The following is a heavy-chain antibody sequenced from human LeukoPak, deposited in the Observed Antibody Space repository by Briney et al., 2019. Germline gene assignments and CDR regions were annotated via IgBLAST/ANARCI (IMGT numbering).Heavy chain of an antibody. Sequence: GGSLRLSCAASGFDFSSNWMHWVRHAPGQGLVWVSRIKGDGISTNYADSVKGRFTISRDIAKNTLYLQMNSLRAEDMAVYYCARGRTLMATVTIFLDYWGQGILVTVSS. CDR3: ARGRTLMATVTIFLDY. J-gene: IGHJ4*02. D-gene: IGHD4-17*01. V-gene: IGHV3-74*01. CDR2: IKGDGIST. CDR1: GFDFSSNW.